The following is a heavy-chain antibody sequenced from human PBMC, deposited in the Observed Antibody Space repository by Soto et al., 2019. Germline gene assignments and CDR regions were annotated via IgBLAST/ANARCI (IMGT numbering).Heavy chain of an antibody. J-gene: IGHJ2*01. CDR2: ISAYNGNT. CDR1: GYTFTSYG. CDR3: ARDVDTARAEDWYFDL. Sequence: ASVKVSCKASGYTFTSYGISWVRQAPGQGLEWMGWISAYNGNTNYAQKLQGRVTMTTDTSTSTAYMELRSLRSDDTAVYYCARDVDTARAEDWYFDLWGRGTQVTVSS. V-gene: IGHV1-18*01. D-gene: IGHD5-18*01.